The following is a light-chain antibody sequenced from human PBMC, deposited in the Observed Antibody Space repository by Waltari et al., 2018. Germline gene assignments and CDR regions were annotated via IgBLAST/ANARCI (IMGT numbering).Light chain of an antibody. V-gene: IGLV3-10*01. Sequence: SYELTQPPSVSVSPGQTAKITCSGDALPKKYASWYQQKSGQAPVLVIYEDTKRPPGIPQRFSGSSSGTMATLTISRAQVEDEADYYCYSAEDSHTWVFGGGTKLTVL. CDR1: ALPKKY. CDR2: EDT. CDR3: YSAEDSHTWV. J-gene: IGLJ3*02.